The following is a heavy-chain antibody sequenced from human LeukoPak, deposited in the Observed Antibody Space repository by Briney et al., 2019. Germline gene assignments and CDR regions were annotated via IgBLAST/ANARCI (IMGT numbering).Heavy chain of an antibody. CDR3: TRGQTNPFDY. CDR1: GFTASSNY. J-gene: IGHJ4*02. Sequence: GSLXLSCAASGFTASSNYMSWVRQAPGKGLEWVSVIYSSGSTYYADSVKGRFTISRDNSQNTLYLQMNTLRIEDTAVYYCTRGQTNPFDYWGQGTLVTVSS. V-gene: IGHV3-66*01. D-gene: IGHD1-14*01. CDR2: IYSSGST.